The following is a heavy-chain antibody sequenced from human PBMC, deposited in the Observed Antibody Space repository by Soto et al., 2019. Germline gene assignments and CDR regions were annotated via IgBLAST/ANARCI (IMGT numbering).Heavy chain of an antibody. Sequence: QVQLVESGGGVVQPGRSLRLSCAASGFTFSSYGMHWVRQAPGKGLEWVAVISYDGSNKYYADSVKGRFTISRDNSKNTLYLQMNSLRAEDMAVYYCAKEGVGYSSSWYSNWGQGTLVTVSS. D-gene: IGHD6-13*01. J-gene: IGHJ4*02. V-gene: IGHV3-30*18. CDR3: AKEGVGYSSSWYSN. CDR2: ISYDGSNK. CDR1: GFTFSSYG.